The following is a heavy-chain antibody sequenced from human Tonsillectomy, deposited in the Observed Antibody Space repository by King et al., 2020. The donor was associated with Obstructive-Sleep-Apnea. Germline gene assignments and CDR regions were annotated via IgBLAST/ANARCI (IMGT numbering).Heavy chain of an antibody. CDR1: GFTFDDYA. CDR3: AKDATGYSSSWPNWFDP. V-gene: IGHV3-9*01. J-gene: IGHJ5*02. Sequence: VQLVESGGGLVQPGRSLRLSCAASGFTFDDYAMHWVRQAPGKGLEWVSGISWNSGSTGYADSVKGRFTISRDNAKNSLYLQMNSLRAEDTALYYCAKDATGYSSSWPNWFDPWGQGTLVTVSS. D-gene: IGHD6-13*01. CDR2: ISWNSGST.